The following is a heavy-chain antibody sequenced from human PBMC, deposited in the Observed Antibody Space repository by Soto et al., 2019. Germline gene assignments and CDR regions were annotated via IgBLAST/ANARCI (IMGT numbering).Heavy chain of an antibody. Sequence: SETLSLTCAVYGGSFSGYYWSWIRQPPGKGLEWIGEINHSGSTNYNPSLKSRVTISVDTSKNQFSLKLSSVTAADTAVYYCARDRAGDYIWGSYRYTGTGNFDYWGQGTLVTVSS. J-gene: IGHJ4*02. D-gene: IGHD3-16*02. CDR2: INHSGST. CDR1: GGSFSGYY. CDR3: ARDRAGDYIWGSYRYTGTGNFDY. V-gene: IGHV4-34*01.